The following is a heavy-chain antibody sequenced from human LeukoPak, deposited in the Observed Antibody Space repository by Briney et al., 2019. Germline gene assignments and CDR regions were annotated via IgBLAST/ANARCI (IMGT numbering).Heavy chain of an antibody. V-gene: IGHV3-30*04. CDR3: ARDPVSVGLRINSDY. D-gene: IGHD3-3*01. CDR2: ISNDGRNK. Sequence: GGSLRLSCAASGFAFSSYAMHWVRQAPGKGLEWVALISNDGRNKYHADSVKGRFTISRDNSKNTVYLQMTSLRVEDTAVYYCARDPVSVGLRINSDYWGQGTLVTVSS. J-gene: IGHJ4*02. CDR1: GFAFSSYA.